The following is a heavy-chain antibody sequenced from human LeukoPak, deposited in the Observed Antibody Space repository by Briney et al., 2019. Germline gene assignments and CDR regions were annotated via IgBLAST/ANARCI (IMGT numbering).Heavy chain of an antibody. CDR3: ARDFVVVTAIRRPPLSP. CDR1: GFTFSSYA. V-gene: IGHV3-30*04. Sequence: PGGSLRLSCAASGFTFSSYAMHWVRQAPGKGLEWVAVISYDGSNKYYADSVKGRFTISRDNSKNTLYLQMNSLRAEDTAVYYCARDFVVVTAIRRPPLSPWGQGTLVTVSS. J-gene: IGHJ5*02. D-gene: IGHD2-21*02. CDR2: ISYDGSNK.